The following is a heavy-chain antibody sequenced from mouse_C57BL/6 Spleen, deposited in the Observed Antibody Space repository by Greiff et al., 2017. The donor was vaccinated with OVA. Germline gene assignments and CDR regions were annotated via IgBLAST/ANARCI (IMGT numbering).Heavy chain of an antibody. D-gene: IGHD2-1*01. CDR1: GYAFSSSW. J-gene: IGHJ4*01. Sequence: VQLQQSGPELVKPGASVKISCKASGYAFSSSWMNWVKQRPGKGLEWIGRIYPGDGDTNYNGKFKGKATLPADHSSSTAYMQLSSVTYEDCAVYYCAREEGIYCGNYDAMDYWGQGTSVTVSS. CDR2: IYPGDGDT. V-gene: IGHV1-82*01. CDR3: AREEGIYCGNYDAMDY.